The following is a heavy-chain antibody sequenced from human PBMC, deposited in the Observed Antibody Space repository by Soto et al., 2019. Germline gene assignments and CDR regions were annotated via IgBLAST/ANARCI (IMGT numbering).Heavy chain of an antibody. J-gene: IGHJ5*02. CDR3: ARYSGYEGLRFDP. CDR2: IYYSGST. D-gene: IGHD5-12*01. CDR1: VGSISSGDYY. Sequence: SETLSRTCTVSVGSISSGDYYCSLIRHPPGKGLEWIGYIYYSGSTYHNPSLKSRVTISVDTSKNQFSLKLSSVAAADTAVYYCARYSGYEGLRFDPWGQGTLVTVS. V-gene: IGHV4-30-4*01.